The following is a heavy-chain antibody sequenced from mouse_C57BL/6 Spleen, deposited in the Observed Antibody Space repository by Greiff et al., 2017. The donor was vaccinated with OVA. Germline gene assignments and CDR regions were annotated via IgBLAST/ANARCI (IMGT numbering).Heavy chain of an antibody. Sequence: EVKLEESEGGLVQPGSSMKLSCTASGFTFSDYYMAWVRQVPEKGLEWVANINYDGSSTYYLDSLKSRFIISRDNAKNILYLQMSSLKSEDTATYYCAREPYYGNYGFFFDYWGQGTTLTASS. J-gene: IGHJ2*01. D-gene: IGHD2-10*01. V-gene: IGHV5-16*01. CDR3: AREPYYGNYGFFFDY. CDR2: INYDGSST. CDR1: GFTFSDYY.